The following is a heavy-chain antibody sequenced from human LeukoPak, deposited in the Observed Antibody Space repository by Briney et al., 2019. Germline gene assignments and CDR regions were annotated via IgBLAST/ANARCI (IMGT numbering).Heavy chain of an antibody. D-gene: IGHD4-17*01. V-gene: IGHV4-30-2*01. J-gene: IGHJ2*01. CDR2: IYHSGST. CDR1: GGSISSGGYS. CDR3: ARARVTTSSRYFDL. Sequence: SQTLSLTCAVSGGSISSGGYSWSWIRQPPGKGLEWLGYIYHSGSTYYNPSLKSRVTISVDRSKNQFSLKLSSVTAADTAVYYCARARVTTSSRYFDLWGRGTLVTVSS.